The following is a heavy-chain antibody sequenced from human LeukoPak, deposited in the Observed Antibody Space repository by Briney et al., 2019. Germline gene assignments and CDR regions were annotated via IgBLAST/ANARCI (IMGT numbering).Heavy chain of an antibody. CDR3: ARVGCSGGSCYDFDY. J-gene: IGHJ4*02. CDR2: ISSNGGST. D-gene: IGHD2-15*01. CDR1: GFTFSSYA. Sequence: PGGSLRLSCAASGFTFSSYAMHWVRQAPGKGLEYVSAISSNGGSTYYANSVKGRFTISRDNSKNTLYLQMNSLRAEDTAVYYCARVGCSGGSCYDFDYWGQGTLVTVSS. V-gene: IGHV3-64*01.